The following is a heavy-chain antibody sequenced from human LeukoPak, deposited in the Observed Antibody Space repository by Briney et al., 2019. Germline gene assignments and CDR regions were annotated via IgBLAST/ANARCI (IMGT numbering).Heavy chain of an antibody. J-gene: IGHJ1*01. Sequence: QPGGSLRLSCASSGFTFDDYALHWVRQAPGKGLEWVSLISGDGGSTYYADSVKGRFTISRDNSKNSLYLQMNSLRAEETAVYYCAKSHPPTVTTEEGEYLQHWGQGTLVTVSS. D-gene: IGHD4-17*01. CDR1: GFTFDDYA. V-gene: IGHV3-43*02. CDR2: ISGDGGST. CDR3: AKSHPPTVTTEEGEYLQH.